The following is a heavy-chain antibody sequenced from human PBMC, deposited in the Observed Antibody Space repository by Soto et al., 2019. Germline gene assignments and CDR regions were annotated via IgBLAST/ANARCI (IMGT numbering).Heavy chain of an antibody. D-gene: IGHD6-6*01. J-gene: IGHJ4*02. CDR1: GGSFSGYY. CDR3: ARSNTYSSSLNY. V-gene: IGHV4-34*01. Sequence: SETLSLTCAVYGGSFSGYYWSWIRQPPGKGLEWIGEINHSGSTNYNPSLKSRVTISVDTSKNQFSLKLSSVTAADTAVYYCARSNTYSSSLNYWGQGTLVTVSS. CDR2: INHSGST.